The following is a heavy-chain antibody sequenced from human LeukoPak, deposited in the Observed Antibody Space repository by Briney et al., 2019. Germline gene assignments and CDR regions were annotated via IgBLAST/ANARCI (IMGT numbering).Heavy chain of an antibody. CDR3: ARDALRNRHWGAWFDP. V-gene: IGHV1-2*02. CDR1: GYTFTGYY. CDR2: INPNSGGT. Sequence: GASVKVSCKASGYTFTGYYMHWVRQALGQGLEWMGWINPNSGGTNYAQKFQGRVTMTRDTSISTAYMELSRLRSDDTAVYYCARDALRNRHWGAWFDPWGQGTLVTVSS. J-gene: IGHJ5*02. D-gene: IGHD7-27*01.